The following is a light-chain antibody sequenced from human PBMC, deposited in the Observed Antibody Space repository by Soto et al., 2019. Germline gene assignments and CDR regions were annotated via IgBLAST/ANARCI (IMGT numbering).Light chain of an antibody. J-gene: IGKJ4*01. CDR2: NAS. CDR3: QQRSDWPLLT. V-gene: IGKV3-11*01. Sequence: VLTQSPTTLSLSPGERATLSCRASRSVSSYLAWYQQKPGQAPRLLIYNASNRATGIPARLSGSGSGTDFTLTISSLEPEDFAVYYCQQRSDWPLLTFGGGTKVEIK. CDR1: RSVSSY.